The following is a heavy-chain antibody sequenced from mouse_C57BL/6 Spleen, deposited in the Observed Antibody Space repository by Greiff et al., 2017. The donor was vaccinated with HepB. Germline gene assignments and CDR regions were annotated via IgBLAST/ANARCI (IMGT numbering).Heavy chain of an antibody. J-gene: IGHJ4*01. Sequence: QVQLKQPGAELVMPGASVKLSCKASGYTFTSYWMHWVKQRPGQGLEWIGEIDPSDSYTNYNQKFKGKSTLTVDKSSSTAYMQLSSLTSEDSAVYYCARGSNYGGKYAMDYWGQGTSVTVSS. V-gene: IGHV1-69*01. D-gene: IGHD2-5*01. CDR1: GYTFTSYW. CDR3: ARGSNYGGKYAMDY. CDR2: IDPSDSYT.